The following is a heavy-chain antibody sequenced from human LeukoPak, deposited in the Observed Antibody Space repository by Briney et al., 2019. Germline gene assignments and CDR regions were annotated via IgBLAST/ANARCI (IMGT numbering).Heavy chain of an antibody. Sequence: EASVKVSCKASGYIFTSYGISWVRQAPGLGLEWMGWINPNSGGTNYAQKFQGRVTMTRDTSISTAYMELSRLRSDDTAVYYCARGYCSGGSCQGGDYWGQGTLVTVSS. J-gene: IGHJ4*02. CDR3: ARGYCSGGSCQGGDY. CDR1: GYIFTSYG. D-gene: IGHD2-15*01. V-gene: IGHV1-2*02. CDR2: INPNSGGT.